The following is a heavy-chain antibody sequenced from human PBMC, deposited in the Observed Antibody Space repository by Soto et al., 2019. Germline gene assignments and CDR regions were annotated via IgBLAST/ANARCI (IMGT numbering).Heavy chain of an antibody. CDR1: GFSLSSKGMR. V-gene: IGHV2-70*04. D-gene: IGHD4-17*01. CDR3: ARSPGGFTVATYFFDY. Sequence: GPTLVNPTQTLTLTCTFSGFSLSSKGMRVSWIRQPPGKALEWLARIDWDDDKFYSPSLRTRLTISKDTSKNQVVLTMTNVDPKDTATYYCARSPGGFTVATYFFDYWGQGTLVTVSS. J-gene: IGHJ4*02. CDR2: IDWDDDK.